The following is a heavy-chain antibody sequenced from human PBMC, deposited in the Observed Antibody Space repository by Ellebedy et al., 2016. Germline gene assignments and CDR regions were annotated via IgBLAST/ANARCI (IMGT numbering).Heavy chain of an antibody. J-gene: IGHJ4*02. CDR3: AREQLRYFDWLPSYYFDY. D-gene: IGHD3-9*01. Sequence: SETLSLTXAVYGGSFSGYYWSWIRQPRGKGLEWIGEINHSGSTNYNPSLKSRVTISVDTSKNQFSLKLSSVTAADTAVYYCAREQLRYFDWLPSYYFDYWGQGTLVTVSS. CDR2: INHSGST. V-gene: IGHV4-34*01. CDR1: GGSFSGYY.